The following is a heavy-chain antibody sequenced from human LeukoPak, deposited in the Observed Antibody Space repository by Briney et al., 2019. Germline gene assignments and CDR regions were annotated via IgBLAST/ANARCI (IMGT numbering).Heavy chain of an antibody. CDR3: ARMVRRLERLNIGGSSDYATIYYFDY. D-gene: IGHD4-17*01. CDR2: IYTSGSP. J-gene: IGHJ4*02. Sequence: SETLSLPCTVCVASLSSVSYYWGWIRQPAGKGLGWVGRIYTSGSPNYNPSLQSRVTISVDTSKNQFSLKLSSVTAADTAVYSCARMVRRLERLNIGGSSDYATIYYFDYWGQGTLVTVSS. CDR1: VASLSSVSYY. V-gene: IGHV4-61*02.